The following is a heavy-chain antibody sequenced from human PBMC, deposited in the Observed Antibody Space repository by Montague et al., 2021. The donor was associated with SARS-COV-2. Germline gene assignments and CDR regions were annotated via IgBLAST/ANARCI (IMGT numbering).Heavy chain of an antibody. CDR2: IYYSGST. D-gene: IGHD6-19*01. CDR1: GGSISSYY. J-gene: IGHJ3*02. CDR3: ARGSGWMGNAFDI. Sequence: SETLSLTCTVSGGSISSYYWGWIRQPPGKGLEWIGYIYYSGSTNYNPSLKSRVTISVYTSKNQCSLKLSSVTAADTAVYYCARGSGWMGNAFDIWGQGTMVTVSS. V-gene: IGHV4-59*01.